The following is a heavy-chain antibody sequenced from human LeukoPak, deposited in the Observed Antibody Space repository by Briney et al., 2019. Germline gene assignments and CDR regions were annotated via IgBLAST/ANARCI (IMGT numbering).Heavy chain of an antibody. D-gene: IGHD3-3*01. CDR3: ARVFGHGRDYYYYQMDV. V-gene: IGHV4-4*02. CDR1: AGSISSNNW. Sequence: SGTLSCNCAGSAGSISSNNWWSWVRESPVKGMEWIGAIYHRGSPNHSTSPKSRGTKSVDKSKNQFSLRLSSVTAAGTAVYYWARVFGHGRDYYYYQMDVWGKGTTVTVSS. J-gene: IGHJ6*03. CDR2: IYHRGSP.